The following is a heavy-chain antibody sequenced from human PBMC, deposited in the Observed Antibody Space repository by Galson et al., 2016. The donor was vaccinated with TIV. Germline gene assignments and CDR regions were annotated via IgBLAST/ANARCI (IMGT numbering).Heavy chain of an antibody. Sequence: SLRLSCAGTGFTFSDYWMAWVRQAPGKGLEWVANIRQDEGEIYYMDSVKGRFTISRDNAKNSVYLQMNSLRVEDTAVYYCARAWAGSGSLWGQVTLVTVSS. J-gene: IGHJ4*02. CDR1: GFTFSDYW. CDR3: ARAWAGSGSL. V-gene: IGHV3-7*03. D-gene: IGHD1-26*01. CDR2: IRQDEGEI.